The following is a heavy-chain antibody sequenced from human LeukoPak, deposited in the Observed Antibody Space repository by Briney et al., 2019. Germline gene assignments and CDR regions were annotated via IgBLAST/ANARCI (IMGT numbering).Heavy chain of an antibody. Sequence: GGSLRLSCAASGFTFSSYAMSWVRQTPGKGLEWVSAISGSGGSTYYADSVKGRFTISRDNFKNTLFLQMDSLRAEDTAPYYCAKSDAIYFYYGLDVWGQGTTVTVSS. CDR1: GFTFSSYA. J-gene: IGHJ6*02. D-gene: IGHD3-3*01. CDR3: AKSDAIYFYYGLDV. CDR2: ISGSGGST. V-gene: IGHV3-23*01.